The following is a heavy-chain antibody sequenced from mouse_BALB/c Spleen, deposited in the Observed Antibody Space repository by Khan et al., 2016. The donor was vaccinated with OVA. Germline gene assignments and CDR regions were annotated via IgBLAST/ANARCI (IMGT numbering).Heavy chain of an antibody. V-gene: IGHV14-3*02. Sequence: VQLQQSGAELVKPGASVTLSCTASGFNIKDTYLHWVNQRPEQGLEWVGRIDPENGYVKFDPKFQGKATITADTSSSTVYLQLSSLTSEDTAGDNCARIYYDDGSYWGQGTLVTVS. CDR1: GFNIKDTY. CDR2: IDPENGYV. J-gene: IGHJ3*01. CDR3: ARIYYDDGSY. D-gene: IGHD1-1*02.